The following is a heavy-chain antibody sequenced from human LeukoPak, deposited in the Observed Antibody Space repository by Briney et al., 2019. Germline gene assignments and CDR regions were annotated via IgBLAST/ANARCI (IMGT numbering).Heavy chain of an antibody. D-gene: IGHD2-8*01. Sequence: PGGSLRLSCAASGFTFSSYGMHWVRQAPGKGLEWVAVIWYDGSNKYYADSVKGRFTISRDNSKNTLYLQMNSPRAEDTAVYYCAREEWWFDSWGQGTLVTVSS. V-gene: IGHV3-33*01. J-gene: IGHJ5*01. CDR1: GFTFSSYG. CDR2: IWYDGSNK. CDR3: AREEWWFDS.